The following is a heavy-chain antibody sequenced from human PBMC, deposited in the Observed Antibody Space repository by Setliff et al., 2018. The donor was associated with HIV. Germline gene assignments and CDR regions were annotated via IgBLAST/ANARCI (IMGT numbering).Heavy chain of an antibody. CDR3: ASRIYYYDSNNFLREEGFDP. D-gene: IGHD3-22*01. Sequence: PGGSLRLSCAVSGLSVSTDFMIWVRQPPGKGLEYIGSIHYNEKTYYNPSLKSRVTISIDTSKNQFSLNLTSVTAADTAVYYCASRIYYYDSNNFLREEGFDPWGQGTLVTVSS. CDR2: IHYNEKT. V-gene: IGHV4-59*05. J-gene: IGHJ5*02. CDR1: GLSVSTDF.